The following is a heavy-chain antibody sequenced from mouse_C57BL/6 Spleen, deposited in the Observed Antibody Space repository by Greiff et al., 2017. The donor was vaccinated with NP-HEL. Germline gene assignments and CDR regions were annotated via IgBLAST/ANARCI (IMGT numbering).Heavy chain of an antibody. D-gene: IGHD2-3*01. V-gene: IGHV4-1*01. CDR2: INPDSSTI. CDR1: GIDFSRYW. CDR3: ARQGLLQAWFAY. Sequence: EVKVIESGGGLVQPGGSLKLSCAASGIDFSRYWMSWVRRAPGKGLEWIGEINPDSSTINYAPSLKDKFIISRDNAKNTLYLQMSKVRSEDTALYDCARQGLLQAWFAYWGQGTLVTVSA. J-gene: IGHJ3*01.